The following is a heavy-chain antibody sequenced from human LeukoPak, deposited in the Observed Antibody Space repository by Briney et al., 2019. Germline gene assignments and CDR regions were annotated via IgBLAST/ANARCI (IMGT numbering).Heavy chain of an antibody. CDR1: GGSIGGDY. J-gene: IGHJ4*02. CDR3: AKYGKSGWSIDN. CDR2: IYHTGAT. D-gene: IGHD6-19*01. V-gene: IGHV4-59*08. Sequence: PSETLSLTCTVSGGSIGGDYWTWIVQPPGKGLQYIGYIYHTGATNYNPSLKSRVTMSVDTSKNQFSLKLNSVTAADTAVYFCAKYGKSGWSIDNWGQGTLVTVSS.